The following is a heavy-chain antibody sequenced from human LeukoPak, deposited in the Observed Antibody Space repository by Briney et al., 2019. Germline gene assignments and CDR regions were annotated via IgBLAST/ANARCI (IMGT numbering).Heavy chain of an antibody. V-gene: IGHV1-8*02. CDR3: ARAGGYCGRISCPYYFDY. D-gene: IGHD2-15*01. CDR2: MNPNSGNT. J-gene: IGHJ4*02. CDR1: GGTFSSYA. Sequence: ASVKVSCKASGGTFSSYAINWVRQATGQGLEWMGWMNPNSGNTGYAQKFQGRVTMTRNTSISTAYMELSSLRSEDTAVYYCARAGGYCGRISCPYYFDYWGQGSLVAASS.